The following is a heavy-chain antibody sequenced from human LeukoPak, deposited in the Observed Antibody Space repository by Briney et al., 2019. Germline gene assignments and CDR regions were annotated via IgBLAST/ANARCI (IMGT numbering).Heavy chain of an antibody. J-gene: IGHJ4*02. CDR3: VREAAATLFDY. D-gene: IGHD1-26*01. CDR1: GFTFSSYG. V-gene: IGHV3-21*01. CDR2: ISSSSRDI. Sequence: GGSLRLSCAASGFTFSSYGMSWVRQAPGKGLEWVAAISSSSRDIFYADSVKGRFSISRDNTHNSLSLRMNSLGAEDTAVYYCVREAAATLFDYWGQGTLVTVSS.